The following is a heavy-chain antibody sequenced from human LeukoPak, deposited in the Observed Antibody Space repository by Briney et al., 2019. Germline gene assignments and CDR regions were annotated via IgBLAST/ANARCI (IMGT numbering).Heavy chain of an antibody. V-gene: IGHV3-30*02. CDR2: IRYDGSNK. D-gene: IGHD3-3*01. CDR1: GFTFSSYG. Sequence: GGSLRLSCAASGFTFSSYGMHWVRQAPGKGLEWVAFIRYDGSNKYYADSVKGRFTISRDNSKNTLYLQMNSLRAEDTAVSYCAKDLNPVLVQYFQHWGQGTLVTVSS. CDR3: AKDLNPVLVQYFQH. J-gene: IGHJ1*01.